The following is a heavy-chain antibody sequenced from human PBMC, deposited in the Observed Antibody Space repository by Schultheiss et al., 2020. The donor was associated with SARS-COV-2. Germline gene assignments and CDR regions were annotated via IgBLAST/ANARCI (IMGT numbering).Heavy chain of an antibody. CDR1: GGSISSYY. CDR3: ARNVYGMDV. V-gene: IGHV4-59*01. J-gene: IGHJ6*02. CDR2: IYYSGST. Sequence: SETLSLTCTVSGGSISSYYWSWIRQPPGKGLEWIGYIYYSGSTNYNPSLKSRVTISVDTSKNQFSLKLSSVTAADTAVYYCARNVYGMDVWGQGTTVTVSS.